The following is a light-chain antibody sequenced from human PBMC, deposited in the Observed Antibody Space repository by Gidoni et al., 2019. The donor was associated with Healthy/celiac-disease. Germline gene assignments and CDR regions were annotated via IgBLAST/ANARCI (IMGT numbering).Light chain of an antibody. CDR2: AAS. Sequence: DIQMTQSPSSLSASVGDRVTITCRASRSISSYLNWYQQKPGKAPKLLIYAASSLQSGVPSRFSGSGSGTDFTLTISSLQPEDFATYYGQQSYSTPITFGQGTRLEIK. V-gene: IGKV1-39*01. CDR1: RSISSY. J-gene: IGKJ5*01. CDR3: QQSYSTPIT.